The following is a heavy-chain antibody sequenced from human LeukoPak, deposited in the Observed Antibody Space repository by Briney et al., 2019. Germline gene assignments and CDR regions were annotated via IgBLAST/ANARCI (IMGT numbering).Heavy chain of an antibody. D-gene: IGHD6-13*01. J-gene: IGHJ5*02. CDR3: ARAWYSSSWDLHWFDP. V-gene: IGHV4-39*01. CDR1: GGSISSSSYY. Sequence: SETLSLTCTVSGGSISSSSYYWGWIRQPPGKGREWIVSIYYSGSTYYNPSLKSRVTISVDTSKNQFSLKVSSVTAADTAVYYCARAWYSSSWDLHWFDPWGQGTLVTVSS. CDR2: IYYSGST.